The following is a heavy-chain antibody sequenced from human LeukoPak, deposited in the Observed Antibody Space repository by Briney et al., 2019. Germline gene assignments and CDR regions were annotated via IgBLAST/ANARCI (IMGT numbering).Heavy chain of an antibody. V-gene: IGHV3-7*03. D-gene: IGHD1-26*01. CDR1: GFTFSSYA. CDR3: AKAREPGIVGATAFDY. Sequence: PGGSLRLSCAASGFTFSSYAMSWVRQAPGKGLEWVANMKPDGSEKYYVDSVKGRFTISRDNAENSLYLQMNSLRAEDTAVYYCAKAREPGIVGATAFDYWGQGTLVTVSS. J-gene: IGHJ4*02. CDR2: MKPDGSEK.